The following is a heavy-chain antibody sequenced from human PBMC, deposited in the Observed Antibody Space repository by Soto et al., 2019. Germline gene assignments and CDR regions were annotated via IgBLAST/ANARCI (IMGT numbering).Heavy chain of an antibody. J-gene: IGHJ6*02. CDR1: GFTFSSYS. D-gene: IGHD6-19*01. Sequence: GGSLRLSCAASGFTFSSYSMNWVRQAPGKGLEWVSYISSSSSTIYYADSVKGRFTISRDNAKNSLYLQMISLRAEDTAVYYCASPSGYSSGWYPYGMDVWGQGTTVTVSS. V-gene: IGHV3-48*01. CDR3: ASPSGYSSGWYPYGMDV. CDR2: ISSSSSTI.